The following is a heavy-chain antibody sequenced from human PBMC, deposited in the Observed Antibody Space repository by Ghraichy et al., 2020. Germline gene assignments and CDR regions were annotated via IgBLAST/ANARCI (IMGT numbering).Heavy chain of an antibody. J-gene: IGHJ3*02. Sequence: SETLSLTCTVSGYSISSGYYWGWIRQPPGKGLEWIGSIYHSGSTYYNPSLKSRVTISVDTSKNQFSLKLSSVTAADTAVYYCARDVGIAVALDAFDIWGQGTMVTVSS. V-gene: IGHV4-38-2*02. D-gene: IGHD6-19*01. CDR2: IYHSGST. CDR3: ARDVGIAVALDAFDI. CDR1: GYSISSGYY.